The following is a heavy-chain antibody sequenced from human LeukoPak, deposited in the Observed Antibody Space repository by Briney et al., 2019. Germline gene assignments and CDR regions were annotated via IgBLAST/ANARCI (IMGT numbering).Heavy chain of an antibody. D-gene: IGHD3-16*01. CDR1: GFTFSSYG. CDR3: ARDRGGKDF. V-gene: IGHV3-30*03. CDR2: ISYGGSNK. J-gene: IGHJ4*02. Sequence: GRSLRLSCAASGFTFSSYGMHWVRQAPGKGLEWVAVISYGGSNKYYADSVKGRFTISRDNSKNTLYLQMNSLRAEDTAVNYCARDRGGKDFWGQGTLVTVSS.